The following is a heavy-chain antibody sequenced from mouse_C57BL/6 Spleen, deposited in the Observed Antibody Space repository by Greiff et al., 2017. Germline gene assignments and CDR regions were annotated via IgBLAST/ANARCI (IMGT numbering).Heavy chain of an antibody. CDR2: ISGGGGNT. D-gene: IGHD2-4*01. V-gene: IGHV5-9*01. CDR3: ARHDYGGYFDV. J-gene: IGHJ1*03. CDR1: GFTFSSYT. Sequence: EVKLVESGGGLVKPGGSLKLSCAASGFTFSSYTMSWVRQTPEKRLEWVATISGGGGNTYYPDSVKGRFTISRDNAKNTLYLQRSSLRSEDTALYYCARHDYGGYFDVWGTGTTVTVSS.